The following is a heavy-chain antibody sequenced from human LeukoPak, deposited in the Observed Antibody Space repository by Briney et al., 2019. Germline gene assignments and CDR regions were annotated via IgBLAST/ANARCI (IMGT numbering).Heavy chain of an antibody. CDR3: ARVGNYGDYLV. CDR1: GGTFSSYA. V-gene: IGHV1-69*04. J-gene: IGHJ4*02. D-gene: IGHD4-17*01. Sequence: GASVKVSCKASGGTFSSYAISWVRQAPGQGLEWMGRIIPILGIANYAQKFQGRVTITADKSTSTAYMELSSLRSEDTAVYYCARVGNYGDYLVWGQGTLVTVSS. CDR2: IIPILGIA.